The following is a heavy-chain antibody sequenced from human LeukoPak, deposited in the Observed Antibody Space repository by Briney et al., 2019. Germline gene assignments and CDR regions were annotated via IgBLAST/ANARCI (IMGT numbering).Heavy chain of an antibody. CDR1: GFTVSSNY. CDR2: ISNDGDT. D-gene: IGHD1-20*01. J-gene: IGHJ3*02. Sequence: SGGSLRLSRAASGFTVSSNYMSWVRQGPGKGLECVSVISNDGDTYYADSVKGRFTISRDNSKNTLYLQMNSLRAEDTAVYFCAKDEEVTGTNLGLILDAFDIWGQGTMVTVFS. CDR3: AKDEEVTGTNLGLILDAFDI. V-gene: IGHV3-53*01.